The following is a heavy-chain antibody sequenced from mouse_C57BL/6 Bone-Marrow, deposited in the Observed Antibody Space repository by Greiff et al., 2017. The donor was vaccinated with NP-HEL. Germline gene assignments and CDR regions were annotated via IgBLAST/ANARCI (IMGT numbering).Heavy chain of an antibody. J-gene: IGHJ2*01. D-gene: IGHD1-1*01. V-gene: IGHV1-64*01. CDR2: IHPNSGST. Sequence: QVQLKQPGAELVKPGASVKLSCKASGYTFTSYWMHWVKQRPGQGLEWIGMIHPNSGSTNYNEKFKSKATLTVDKSSSTAYMQLSSLTSEDSAVYYCARWGYYYGSSFYYFDYWGQGTTLTVSS. CDR1: GYTFTSYW. CDR3: ARWGYYYGSSFYYFDY.